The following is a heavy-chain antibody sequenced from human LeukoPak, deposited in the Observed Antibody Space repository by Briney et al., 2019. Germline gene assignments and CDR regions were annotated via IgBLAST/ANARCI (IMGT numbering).Heavy chain of an antibody. V-gene: IGHV4-61*08. CDR3: ARDFDYYDSY. J-gene: IGHJ4*02. CDR1: GGSISSGGYS. CDR2: IYYSGST. D-gene: IGHD3-22*01. Sequence: SSETLSLTCAVSGGSISSGGYSWSWIRQPPGKGLEWIGYIYYSGSTNYNPSLKSRVTMSVDTSKNQFSLKLSSVTAADTAVYYCARDFDYYDSYWGQGTLVTVSS.